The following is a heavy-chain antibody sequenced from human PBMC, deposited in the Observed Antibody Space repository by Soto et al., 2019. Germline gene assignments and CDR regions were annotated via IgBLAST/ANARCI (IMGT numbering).Heavy chain of an antibody. V-gene: IGHV4-30-4*01. CDR2: IYYSGST. J-gene: IGHJ4*02. D-gene: IGHD2-15*01. CDR3: ARARGARYFDY. Sequence: PSESLSLTCTAFGGSIVSGDSYWSWIRQPPGKGLEWIGYIYYSGSTYYNPSLKSRVTISVDTSKNQFSLKLSSVTAADTAVYYCARARGARYFDYWGQGTLVTVS. CDR1: GGSIVSGDSY.